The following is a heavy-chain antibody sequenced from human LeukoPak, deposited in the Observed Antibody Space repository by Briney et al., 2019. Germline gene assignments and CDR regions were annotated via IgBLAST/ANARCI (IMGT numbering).Heavy chain of an antibody. V-gene: IGHV4-61*02. J-gene: IGHJ5*02. D-gene: IGHD2-2*02. Sequence: SETLSLTCTVSGGSISSSSYYWGWIRQPPGKGLEWIGRIYTSGSTNYNPSLKSRVTISVDTSKNQFSLKLSSVTAADTAVYYCAAEIPVDIVVVPAAIENWFDPWGQGTLVTVSS. CDR1: GGSISSSSYY. CDR3: AAEIPVDIVVVPAAIENWFDP. CDR2: IYTSGST.